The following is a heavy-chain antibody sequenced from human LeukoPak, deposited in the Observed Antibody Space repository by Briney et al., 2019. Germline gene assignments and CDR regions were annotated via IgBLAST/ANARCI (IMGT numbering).Heavy chain of an antibody. CDR1: GYTFTSYG. Sequence: ASVKVSCKASGYTFTSYGINWVRQAPGQGLEWMGWISAYAQKFQGRVTMTIDTSTGTAYMELMSLRSDDTAVYYCARRFNYYDSSGYYQGFYFDYWGLGTLVTVSS. D-gene: IGHD3-22*01. V-gene: IGHV1-18*01. CDR2: ISAY. CDR3: ARRFNYYDSSGYYQGFYFDY. J-gene: IGHJ4*02.